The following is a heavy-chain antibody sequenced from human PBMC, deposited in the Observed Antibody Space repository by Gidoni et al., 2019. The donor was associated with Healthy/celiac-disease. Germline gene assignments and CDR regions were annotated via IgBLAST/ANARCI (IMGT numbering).Heavy chain of an antibody. Sequence: QVQLVQSGAEVKKPGASVKVSCQASGSTFTSYDISWVRQAPGQGLEWMGWLSGYNGNTKYVQKLQGRVTMTTDTSTSTAYMELRSLRSDDTAVYYCARDNDILTGYPDYWGQGTLVTVSS. D-gene: IGHD3-9*01. CDR3: ARDNDILTGYPDY. J-gene: IGHJ4*02. CDR2: LSGYNGNT. V-gene: IGHV1-18*01. CDR1: GSTFTSYD.